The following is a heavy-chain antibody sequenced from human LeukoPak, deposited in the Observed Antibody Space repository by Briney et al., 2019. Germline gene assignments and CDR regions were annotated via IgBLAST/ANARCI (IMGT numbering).Heavy chain of an antibody. V-gene: IGHV3-23*01. Sequence: GGSLRLSCAASGFTFSSCAMSWVRQAPGKGLEWVSAITGSVVSTYYADSVKGRFTISRDNSKNTLYLQMNSLRAEDTAVYYCAKGEDYGDYFQRWGQGTLVTVSP. D-gene: IGHD4-17*01. J-gene: IGHJ1*01. CDR3: AKGEDYGDYFQR. CDR2: ITGSVVST. CDR1: GFTFSSCA.